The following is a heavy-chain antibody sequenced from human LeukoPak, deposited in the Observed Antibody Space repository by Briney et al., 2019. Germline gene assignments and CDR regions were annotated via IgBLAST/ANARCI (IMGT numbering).Heavy chain of an antibody. CDR1: GYTFTGYY. CDR3: ARGTIGYFDA. V-gene: IGHV1-8*02. D-gene: IGHD2-15*01. Sequence: ASVKVSCKASGYTFTGYYMHWVRQATGQGLEWMGWMNPNSGNTGYAQKFQGRVTMTRNTSISTAYMELSSLRSEDTAVYYCARGTIGYFDAWGQGTLVTVSS. CDR2: MNPNSGNT. J-gene: IGHJ4*02.